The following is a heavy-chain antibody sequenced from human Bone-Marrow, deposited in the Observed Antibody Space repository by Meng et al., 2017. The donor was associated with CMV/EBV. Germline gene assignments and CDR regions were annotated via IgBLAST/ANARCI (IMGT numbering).Heavy chain of an antibody. V-gene: IGHV3-11*01. J-gene: IGHJ6*02. D-gene: IGHD2-2*01. CDR2: ISGSGSTI. CDR1: GFTFSDHY. CDR3: ARRESYQQGYGMDV. Sequence: GGSLRLSCTASGFTFSDHYMSWIRQAPGKGLEWLSYISGSGSTIYYADSVKGRFTISRDNAKNSLSLQMNSLRAEDTAVYYCARRESYQQGYGMDVCGQGTTVTVSS.